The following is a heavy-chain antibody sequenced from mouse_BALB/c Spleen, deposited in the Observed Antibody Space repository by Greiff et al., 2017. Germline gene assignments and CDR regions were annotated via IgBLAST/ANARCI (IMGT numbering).Heavy chain of an antibody. CDR3: TRSELQDAMDY. CDR2: INPSNGGT. V-gene: IGHV1S81*02. CDR1: GYTFTSYY. Sequence: VQLQQSGAELVKPGASVKLSCTASGYTFTSYYMYWVKQRPGQGLEWIGEINPSNGGTNFNEKFKSKATLTVDKSSSTAYMQLSSLTSEDSAVYYCTRSELQDAMDYWGQGTSVTVSS. D-gene: IGHD1-1*01. J-gene: IGHJ4*01.